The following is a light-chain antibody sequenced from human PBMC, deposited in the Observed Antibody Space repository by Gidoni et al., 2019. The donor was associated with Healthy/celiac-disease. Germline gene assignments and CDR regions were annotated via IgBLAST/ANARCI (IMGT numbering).Light chain of an antibody. CDR3: YSAADNHVV. J-gene: IGLJ2*01. CDR2: KDS. Sequence: SYELTQPSSVSVSPGQTARITCSGDVLAKKYARWFQQKPGQAPVLVIYKDSERPSGIPERFSGSSSGTTVTLTISGAQVEDEADYDCYSAADNHVVFGGGTKLTVL. CDR1: VLAKKY. V-gene: IGLV3-27*01.